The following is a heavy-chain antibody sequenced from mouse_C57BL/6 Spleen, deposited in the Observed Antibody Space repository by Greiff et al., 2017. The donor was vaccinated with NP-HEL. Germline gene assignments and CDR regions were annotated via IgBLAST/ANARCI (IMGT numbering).Heavy chain of an antibody. D-gene: IGHD2-4*01. CDR1: GYTFTDYY. Sequence: QVQLQQSGAELVRPGASVKLSCKASGYTFTDYYINWVKQRPGQGLEWIARIYPGSGNTYYNEKFKGKATLTAEKSSSTAYMQLSSLTSEDSAVYFCARFYDYDGGYAMDYWGQGTSVTVSS. CDR3: ARFYDYDGGYAMDY. CDR2: IYPGSGNT. J-gene: IGHJ4*01. V-gene: IGHV1-76*01.